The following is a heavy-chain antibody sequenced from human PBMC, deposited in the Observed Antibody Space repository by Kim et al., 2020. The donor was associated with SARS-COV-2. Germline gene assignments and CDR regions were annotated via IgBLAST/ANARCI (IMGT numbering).Heavy chain of an antibody. Sequence: ASVKVSCKASGYTFTSYAMNWVRQAPGQGLEWMGWISANTGNPTYAQSFTGRVAFSLDTSVSTAYLQISSLKAEDTAVYYCARELNESYCGQGTLVTVSS. CDR1: GYTFTSYA. D-gene: IGHD1-1*01. V-gene: IGHV7-4-1*02. CDR2: ISANTGNP. J-gene: IGHJ4*02. CDR3: ARELNESY.